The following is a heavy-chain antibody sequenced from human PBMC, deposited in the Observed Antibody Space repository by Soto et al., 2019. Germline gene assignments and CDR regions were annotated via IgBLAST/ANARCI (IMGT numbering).Heavy chain of an antibody. Sequence: QVQLVQSGAEVKKPGSSVKVSCKASGGTFSSYDISWVRQAPGQGLEWMGGIIPIFGTANYAQKFQGRVTITADKSTSTAYMELSRLRSEDTAVYYCARDLGGSYTIYNGPTEYSSMDVMSQVTTVTVS. D-gene: IGHD2-15*01. CDR3: ARDLGGSYTIYNGPTEYSSMDV. CDR1: GGTFSSYD. J-gene: IGHJ6*02. CDR2: IIPIFGTA. V-gene: IGHV1-69*06.